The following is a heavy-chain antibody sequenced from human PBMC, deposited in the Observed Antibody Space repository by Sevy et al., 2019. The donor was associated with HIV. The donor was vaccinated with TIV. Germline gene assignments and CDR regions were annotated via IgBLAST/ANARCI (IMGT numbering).Heavy chain of an antibody. V-gene: IGHV3-7*01. CDR2: IKQDESEK. J-gene: IGHJ4*02. D-gene: IGHD3-16*01. CDR1: GFRFTDYW. CDR3: ARAVGGFNWRPYYFDS. Sequence: GGSLRLSCAASGFRFTDYWMSWVRQTPGKGLEWVATIKQDESEKYYVDSVKGRFAISRDNGKNSVSLQMNGLRVEDTALYYCARAVGGFNWRPYYFDSWGQGTLVTVSS.